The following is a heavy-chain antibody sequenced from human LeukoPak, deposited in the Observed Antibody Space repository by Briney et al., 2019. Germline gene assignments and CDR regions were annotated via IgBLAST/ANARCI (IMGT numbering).Heavy chain of an antibody. CDR2: IYSSGST. J-gene: IGHJ4*02. D-gene: IGHD3-10*01. Sequence: SETLSLTCTVSGGSISSYYWSWIRQPAGKGLEWIGRIYSSGSTNYNPSLKSQVTMSLDTSNNQFSLKLSSVTAADTAVYYCARFIYYGSGSYYYFDYWGQGTLVTVSS. V-gene: IGHV4-4*07. CDR3: ARFIYYGSGSYYYFDY. CDR1: GGSISSYY.